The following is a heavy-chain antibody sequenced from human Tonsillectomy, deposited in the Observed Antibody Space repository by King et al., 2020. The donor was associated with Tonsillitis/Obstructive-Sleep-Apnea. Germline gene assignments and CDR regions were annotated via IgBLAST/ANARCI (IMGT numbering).Heavy chain of an antibody. J-gene: IGHJ4*02. V-gene: IGHV4-39*01. CDR3: ARHEGGTWIQLWLVDY. Sequence: QLQESGPGLVKPSETLSLTCTVSGGSISSSSYYWGWIRQPPGKGLEWIGSIYYSGSPYYNPSLKSRVTISVDTSKNQFSLKLSSVTAADTAVYSFARHEGGTWIQLWLVDYWGQGTLVTVSS. D-gene: IGHD5-18*01. CDR2: IYYSGSP. CDR1: GGSISSSSYY.